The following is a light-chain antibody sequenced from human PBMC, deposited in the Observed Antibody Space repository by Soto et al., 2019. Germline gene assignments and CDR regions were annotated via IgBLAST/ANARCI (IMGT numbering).Light chain of an antibody. V-gene: IGKV1-5*01. Sequence: DIQMTQSPSTLSASVGDRVTITCRASQSVSSWLAWYQQKAGTAPKLLIYGASRFGSGVPSRFSGSGSGTEFTLTISSLQPDDFGTYYCQQYNSYFVTFGPGTRVDVK. CDR1: QSVSSW. J-gene: IGKJ3*01. CDR2: GAS. CDR3: QQYNSYFVT.